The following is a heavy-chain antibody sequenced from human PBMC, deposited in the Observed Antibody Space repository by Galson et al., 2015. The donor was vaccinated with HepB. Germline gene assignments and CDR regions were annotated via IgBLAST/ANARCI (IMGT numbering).Heavy chain of an antibody. CDR1: GYTFTSYA. CDR2: INAGNGNT. Sequence: SVKVSCKASGYTFTSYAMHWVRQAPGQRLEWMGWINAGNGNTKYSQKFQGRVTITRDTSASTAYMELSSLRSEDTAVYYCARPHPLYSSSWYGSLDYWGQGTLVTVSS. D-gene: IGHD6-13*01. CDR3: ARPHPLYSSSWYGSLDY. J-gene: IGHJ4*02. V-gene: IGHV1-3*01.